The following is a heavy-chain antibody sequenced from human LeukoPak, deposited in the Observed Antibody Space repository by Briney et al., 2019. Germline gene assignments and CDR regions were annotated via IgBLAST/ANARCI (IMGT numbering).Heavy chain of an antibody. CDR1: GFTFSSYG. Sequence: GGSLRLSCAASGFTFSSYGMHWVRQAPGKGLEWVAVISYDGSNKYYADSVKGRFTISRDNSKNTLYLQMNSLKTEDTAVYYCTRDQSLEGLVTDPWGQGTLVTVSS. CDR2: ISYDGSNK. V-gene: IGHV3-30*03. D-gene: IGHD2-21*02. J-gene: IGHJ5*02. CDR3: TRDQSLEGLVTDP.